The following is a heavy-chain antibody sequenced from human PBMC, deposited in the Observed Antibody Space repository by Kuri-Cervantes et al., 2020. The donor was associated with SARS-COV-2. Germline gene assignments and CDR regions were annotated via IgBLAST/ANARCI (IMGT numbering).Heavy chain of an antibody. CDR1: GFTFSSYG. Sequence: GESLKISCAASGFTFSSYGMHWVRQAPGKGLEWVAVISYDGSNKYYADSVKGRFTISRDNSKNTLYLQMNSLRAEDTAVYYCAKGPGSGWYDFDYWGQGTLVTVSS. CDR2: ISYDGSNK. CDR3: AKGPGSGWYDFDY. D-gene: IGHD6-19*01. J-gene: IGHJ4*02. V-gene: IGHV3-30*18.